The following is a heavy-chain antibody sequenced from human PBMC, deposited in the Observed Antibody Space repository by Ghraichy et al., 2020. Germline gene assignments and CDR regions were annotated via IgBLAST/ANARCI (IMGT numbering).Heavy chain of an antibody. Sequence: SQTLSLTCAVSGASISSYYWSWIRQPPGKGLEWIGYNTNYNPSLKSRVTISGDTSKNQISLKLSSVTAADSAVYYCARGDGYNLYWGHGILVTVSS. J-gene: IGHJ4*01. CDR3: ARGDGYNLY. CDR2: NT. CDR1: GASISSYY. V-gene: IGHV4-59*01. D-gene: IGHD5-24*01.